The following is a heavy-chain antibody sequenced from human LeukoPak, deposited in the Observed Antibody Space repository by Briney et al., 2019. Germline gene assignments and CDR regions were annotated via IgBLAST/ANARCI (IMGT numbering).Heavy chain of an antibody. Sequence: GGSLRLSCAASGFTFSSYSMNWVRQAPGKGLEWVSSISSSSSYIYYADSVKGRFTTSRDNSKNTLYLQMNSLRAEDTAVYYCAKDTTHDYGDYLNWFDPWGQGTLVPSPQ. D-gene: IGHD4-17*01. CDR1: GFTFSSYS. CDR2: ISSSSSYI. CDR3: AKDTTHDYGDYLNWFDP. V-gene: IGHV3-21*04. J-gene: IGHJ5*02.